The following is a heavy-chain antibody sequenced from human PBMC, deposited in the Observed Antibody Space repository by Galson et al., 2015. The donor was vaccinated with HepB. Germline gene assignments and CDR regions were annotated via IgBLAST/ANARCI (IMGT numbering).Heavy chain of an antibody. Sequence: LSLXCAVXXGSFSGFXWSWXXQPPGKGLXXXGEINHSGSTNYNPSLKSRVTISVDTSKNQFSLKLTSVTAADTAFYYCARHLLRDHGRHYYYGLDVWGQGTTVT. CDR1: XGSFSGFX. CDR3: ARHLLRDHGRHYYYGLDV. D-gene: IGHD2-15*01. V-gene: IGHV4-34*01. J-gene: IGHJ6*02. CDR2: INHSGST.